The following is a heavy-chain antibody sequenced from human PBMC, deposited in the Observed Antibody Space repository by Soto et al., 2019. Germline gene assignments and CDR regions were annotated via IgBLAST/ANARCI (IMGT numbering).Heavy chain of an antibody. D-gene: IGHD2-2*02. CDR1: GYSFTSYW. CDR3: ASLVCTSTSCYTRGNYYYYYGMDV. V-gene: IGHV5-51*01. J-gene: IGHJ6*02. CDR2: IYPGDSDT. Sequence: GESLKISCKGSGYSFTSYWIGWVRQMPGKGLEWMGIIYPGDSDTRYSPSFQGQVTISADKSISTAYLQWSSLKASDTAMYYCASLVCTSTSCYTRGNYYYYYGMDVWGQGTTVTVSS.